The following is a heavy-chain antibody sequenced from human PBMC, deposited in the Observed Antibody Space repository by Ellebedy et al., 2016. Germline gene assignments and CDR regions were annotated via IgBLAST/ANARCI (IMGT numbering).Heavy chain of an antibody. V-gene: IGHV4-59*01. J-gene: IGHJ4*02. CDR1: GGSIGSYY. D-gene: IGHD3-10*01. Sequence: SETLSLXXSVSGGSIGSYYWSWIRQFPGKGLEYIGYFYNGNINYNPSLGSRVTISVDTSKSQFSLRLTSVTAADTAVYYCASDDYGSGSYYRVWGQGTLVTVSA. CDR2: FYNGNI. CDR3: ASDDYGSGSYYRV.